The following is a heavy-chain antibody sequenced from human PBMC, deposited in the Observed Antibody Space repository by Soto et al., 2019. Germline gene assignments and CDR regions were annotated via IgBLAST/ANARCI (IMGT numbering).Heavy chain of an antibody. CDR1: GYTFTSYG. CDR2: ISAYNGNT. Sequence: QVQLVQSGAEVKKPGASVKVSCKASGYTFTSYGISWVRQAPGQGLEWMGWISAYNGNTNYAQKLQGRVTMTTDTSTSTAYMELRSLRSDDTAVYCCARDQGLYGSGSYYYYCGMDVWGQGTTVTVSS. J-gene: IGHJ6*02. CDR3: ARDQGLYGSGSYYYYCGMDV. D-gene: IGHD3-10*01. V-gene: IGHV1-18*01.